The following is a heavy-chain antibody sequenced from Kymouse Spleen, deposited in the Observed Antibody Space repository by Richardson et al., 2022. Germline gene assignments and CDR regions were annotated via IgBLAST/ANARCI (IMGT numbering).Heavy chain of an antibody. J-gene: IGHJ4*02. Sequence: EVQLVESGGGLVQPGRSLRLSCAASGFTFDDYAMHWVRQAPGKGLEWVSGISWNSGSIGYADSVKGRFTISRDNAKNSLYLQMNSLRAEDTALYYCAKDMGYDILTGYYTPFDYWGQGTLVTVSS. D-gene: IGHD3-9*01. V-gene: IGHV3-9*01. CDR1: GFTFDDYA. CDR2: ISWNSGSI. CDR3: AKDMGYDILTGYYTPFDY.